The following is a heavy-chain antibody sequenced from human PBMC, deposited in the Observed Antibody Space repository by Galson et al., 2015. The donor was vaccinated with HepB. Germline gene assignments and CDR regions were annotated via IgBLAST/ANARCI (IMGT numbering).Heavy chain of an antibody. CDR2: IWFDGSNK. D-gene: IGHD3-3*01. CDR1: GFPFSTYG. CDR3: ARDQIFVGPHFDQYYMDV. J-gene: IGHJ6*03. V-gene: IGHV3-33*01. Sequence: SLRLSCAASGFPFSTYGMHWVRQAPGKGLEWVAVIWFDGSNKYYGDSVKGRFTISRDNSNNTLYLQMNGLRVEDTAVYYCARDQIFVGPHFDQYYMDVWGKGTTVTVSS.